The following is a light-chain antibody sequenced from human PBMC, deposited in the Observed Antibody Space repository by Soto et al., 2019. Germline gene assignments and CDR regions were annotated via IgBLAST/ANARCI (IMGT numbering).Light chain of an antibody. V-gene: IGKV3-20*01. J-gene: IGKJ4*01. CDR3: QQHGDSIT. Sequence: EIVMTQSPATLSVSPGARAPLSCRASQSVGSNLGWYQQKPGQAPRLLMDGASSRATGIPDRFSGSGSGTDFTLTISRLEPEDSAVYYCQQHGDSITFGGGTKVDIK. CDR2: GAS. CDR1: QSVGSN.